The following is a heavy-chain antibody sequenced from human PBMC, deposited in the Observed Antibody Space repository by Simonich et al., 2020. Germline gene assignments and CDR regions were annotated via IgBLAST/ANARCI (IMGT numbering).Heavy chain of an antibody. V-gene: IGHV3-21*01. CDR1: GFTFSSYS. CDR3: ARWIAVAGTGAYGMDV. Sequence: EVQLVESGGGLVKPGGSLRLYCAASGFTFSSYSMNCVRQAPGKGREGVSSISSSRSYIYYAESVQGRLTISRDNAKNSLYLQMNSLRAEDTAVYYCARWIAVAGTGAYGMDVWGQGTTVTVSS. CDR2: ISSSRSYI. J-gene: IGHJ6*02. D-gene: IGHD6-19*01.